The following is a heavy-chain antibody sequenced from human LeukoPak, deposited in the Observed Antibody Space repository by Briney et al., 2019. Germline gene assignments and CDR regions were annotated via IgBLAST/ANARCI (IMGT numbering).Heavy chain of an antibody. V-gene: IGHV3-30*03. CDR2: ISYDGSNK. CDR3: ARGNIVGASNFDY. J-gene: IGHJ4*02. Sequence: PGGSLRLSCAASGFTFSSYGMHWVRQAPGKGLEWVAVISYDGSNKYYADSVKGRFTISRDNSKNTLYLQMNSLRAEDTAVYYCARGNIVGASNFDYWGQGTLVTVSS. CDR1: GFTFSSYG. D-gene: IGHD1-26*01.